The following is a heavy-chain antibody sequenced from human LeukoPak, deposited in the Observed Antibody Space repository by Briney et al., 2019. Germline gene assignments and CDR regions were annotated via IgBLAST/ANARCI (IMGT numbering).Heavy chain of an antibody. J-gene: IGHJ4*02. CDR3: GRAAVAGLSDY. V-gene: IGHV4-59*01. CDR1: GGSISSYY. D-gene: IGHD6-19*01. Sequence: PSETLSLTCTVSGGSISSYYWSWIRQPPGKGLEWIGYIYYSGSTNYNPSLKSRVTISVDTSKNQFSLKLSSVTAADTAVYYCGRAAVAGLSDYWGQGTLVTVSS. CDR2: IYYSGST.